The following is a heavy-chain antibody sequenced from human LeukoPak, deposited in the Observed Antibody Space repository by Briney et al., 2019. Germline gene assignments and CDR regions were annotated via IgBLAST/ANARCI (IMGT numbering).Heavy chain of an antibody. CDR2: RSDSGGHT. Sequence: SETLSLTCTVSGGSLSGYYWNWIRRPPLQGLECVGYRSDSGGHTDYKPSLKSRVAISVDTSKTQFALKLTSATAADAAVYYCARWHSHGRYFDYWGQGALVTVSS. V-gene: IGHV4-59*01. CDR1: GGSLSGYY. CDR3: ARWHSHGRYFDY. D-gene: IGHD2-21*01. J-gene: IGHJ4*02.